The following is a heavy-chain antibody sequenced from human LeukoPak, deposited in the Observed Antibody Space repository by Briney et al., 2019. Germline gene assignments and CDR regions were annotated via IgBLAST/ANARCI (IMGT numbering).Heavy chain of an antibody. J-gene: IGHJ4*02. Sequence: GGSLRLSCAASGFTFSSYWMSWVRQAPGKGLEWVANIKQDGSEKYYVDSVKGRFTISRDNAKNSLYLQMNSLRAEDTAVYYCARFASLRFLEWLFVDYWGQGTPVTVSS. V-gene: IGHV3-7*01. CDR3: ARFASLRFLEWLFVDY. CDR2: IKQDGSEK. D-gene: IGHD3-3*01. CDR1: GFTFSSYW.